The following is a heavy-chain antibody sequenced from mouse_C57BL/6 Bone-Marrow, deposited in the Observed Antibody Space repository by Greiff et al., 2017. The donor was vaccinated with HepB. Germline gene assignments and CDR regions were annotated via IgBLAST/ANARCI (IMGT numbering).Heavy chain of an antibody. V-gene: IGHV5-17*01. CDR3: ATTMIRRAWFAY. D-gene: IGHD2-4*01. CDR2: ISSGSSTL. J-gene: IGHJ3*01. CDR1: GFTFSDYG. Sequence: EVQLVESGGGLVKPGGSLKLSCAASGFTFSDYGMHWVRQAPEKGLEWVAYISSGSSTLYYADTVKGRFTISRDNAKNTLFLQMTSLRSEDTAMYYCATTMIRRAWFAYWGQGTLVTVSA.